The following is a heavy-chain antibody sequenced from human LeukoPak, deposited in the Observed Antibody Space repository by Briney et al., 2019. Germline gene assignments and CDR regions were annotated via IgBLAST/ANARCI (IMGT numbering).Heavy chain of an antibody. CDR3: AKGAAGYYYYYMDV. V-gene: IGHV3-9*03. Sequence: GGSLRLSCAASGFTFDDYAMHWVRQAPGKGLEWVSGISWNSGSIGYADSVKGRFTISRDNAKNSLYLQMNSLRAEDMALYYCAKGAAGYYYYYMDVWGKGTAVTVSS. D-gene: IGHD1-14*01. CDR2: ISWNSGSI. CDR1: GFTFDDYA. J-gene: IGHJ6*03.